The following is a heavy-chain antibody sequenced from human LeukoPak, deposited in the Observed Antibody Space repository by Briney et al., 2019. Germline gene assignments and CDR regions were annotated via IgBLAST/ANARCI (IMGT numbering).Heavy chain of an antibody. V-gene: IGHV1-2*02. Sequence: ASVKVSCKASGYTFTGYYMHWVQQAPGQGLEWMGWINPNSGGTNYAQKFQGRVTMTRDTSISTAYMELSRLRSDDTAVYYCARGWRGCGSTSCSARDWFDPWGQGTLVTVSS. CDR1: GYTFTGYY. D-gene: IGHD2-2*01. CDR2: INPNSGGT. CDR3: ARGWRGCGSTSCSARDWFDP. J-gene: IGHJ5*02.